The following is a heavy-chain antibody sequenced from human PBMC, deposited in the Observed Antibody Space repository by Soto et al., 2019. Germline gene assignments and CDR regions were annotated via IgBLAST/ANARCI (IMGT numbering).Heavy chain of an antibody. CDR3: ARAAEPITGTTWPYYYYGMDV. Sequence: GGSLSLSCAASGFTFSSYAMHWVRQAPGKGLEWVAVISYDGSNKYYADSVKGRFTISRDNSKNTLYLQMNSLRAEDTAVYYCARAAEPITGTTWPYYYYGMDVWGQGTTVTVSS. D-gene: IGHD1-7*01. CDR2: ISYDGSNK. CDR1: GFTFSSYA. V-gene: IGHV3-30-3*01. J-gene: IGHJ6*02.